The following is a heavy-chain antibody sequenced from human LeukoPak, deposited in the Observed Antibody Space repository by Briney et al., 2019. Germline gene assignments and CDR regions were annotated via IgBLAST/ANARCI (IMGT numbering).Heavy chain of an antibody. V-gene: IGHV3-23*01. CDR1: GFTFSSYA. Sequence: GGSLRLSCAASGFTFSSYAMSWVRQAPGKGLEWVSAISGSGGSTYYADSVKGRFTISRDNSKRTLYLRMNSLRAEDTALYYCPETGSPGDYDFWSGYYTSFDYWGQGTLVTVSS. D-gene: IGHD3-3*01. J-gene: IGHJ4*02. CDR2: ISGSGGST. CDR3: PETGSPGDYDFWSGYYTSFDY.